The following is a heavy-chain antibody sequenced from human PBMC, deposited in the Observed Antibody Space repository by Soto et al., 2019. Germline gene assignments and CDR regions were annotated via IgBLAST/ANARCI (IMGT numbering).Heavy chain of an antibody. CDR3: ARETGENWTYEAH. CDR1: GAYISDFS. CDR2: ITINGNT. J-gene: IGHJ1*01. D-gene: IGHD1-7*01. Sequence: SSETVYLTCRVSGAYISDFSWSWIRQPAGKGLEWIGRITINGNTQKNPSFKSRVTMSIDTSRNHFSLNLQSATAADTALYYCARETGENWTYEAHWGPGTLVTVSS. V-gene: IGHV4-4*07.